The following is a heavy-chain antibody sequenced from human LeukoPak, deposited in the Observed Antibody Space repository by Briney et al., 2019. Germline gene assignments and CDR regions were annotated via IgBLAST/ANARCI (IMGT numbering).Heavy chain of an antibody. CDR2: INPDGSTT. D-gene: IGHD1-26*01. J-gene: IGHJ4*02. V-gene: IGHV3-74*01. CDR3: ARVSVGAYQFDY. Sequence: GGSLRLSCTASGFKFADAPMHWVRQAPGKGLVWVSRINPDGSTTSYADSVKGRFTISRDNAKNTLYLQMNSLRAEDTAVYYCARVSVGAYQFDYWGQGTLVTVSS. CDR1: GFKFADAP.